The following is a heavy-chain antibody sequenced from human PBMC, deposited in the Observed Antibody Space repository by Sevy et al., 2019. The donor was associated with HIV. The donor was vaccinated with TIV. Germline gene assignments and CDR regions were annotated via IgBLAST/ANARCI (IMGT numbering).Heavy chain of an antibody. CDR1: GFTFSSYA. CDR3: AKARITMIVVVGDAFDI. D-gene: IGHD3-22*01. J-gene: IGHJ3*02. V-gene: IGHV3-23*01. Sequence: GGSLRLSCAASGFTFSSYAMSWVRQAPEKGLEWVSTISGSGDTTYYADSVKGRFTISSDNSKNTLYLQMNSLRAEDTAVYYCAKARITMIVVVGDAFDIWGQGTMVTVSS. CDR2: ISGSGDTT.